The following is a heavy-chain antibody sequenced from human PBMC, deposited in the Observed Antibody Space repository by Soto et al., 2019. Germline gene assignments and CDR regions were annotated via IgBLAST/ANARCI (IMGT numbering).Heavy chain of an antibody. Sequence: EVRLVESRGGLVQPGGSLRLSCEASGFTFSRSNSNWVRQAPGKGLEWVSYISFSSGNIYYADSVKGRFTISRDNAKNSLYLQMNSLRDEDTGVYYCARAPGESGSYYGLFDYWGQGTLVTVS. V-gene: IGHV3-48*02. CDR3: ARAPGESGSYYGLFDY. J-gene: IGHJ4*02. CDR1: GFTFSRSN. CDR2: ISFSSGNI. D-gene: IGHD1-26*01.